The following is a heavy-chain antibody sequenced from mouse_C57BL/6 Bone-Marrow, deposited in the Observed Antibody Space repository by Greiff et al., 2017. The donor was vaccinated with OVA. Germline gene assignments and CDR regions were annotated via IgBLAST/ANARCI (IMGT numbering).Heavy chain of an antibody. V-gene: IGHV1-81*01. J-gene: IGHJ3*01. CDR2: IYPRSGYT. CDR1: GYTFTSYG. Sequence: QVQLQQSGAELARPGASVKLSCKASGYTFTSYGISWVKQRTGQGLEWIGEIYPRSGYTYYNEKFKGKATLTADKSSRTAYMELRSLTAEDSAVDVCARFSYYGKGGLAYWGQGTLVTVSA. D-gene: IGHD2-1*01. CDR3: ARFSYYGKGGLAY.